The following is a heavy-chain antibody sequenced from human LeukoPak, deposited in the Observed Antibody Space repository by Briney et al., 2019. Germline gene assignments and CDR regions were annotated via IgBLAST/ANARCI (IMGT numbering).Heavy chain of an antibody. V-gene: IGHV3-7*01. Sequence: GGSLRLSCAASGFTFSSYWMSWVRQAPGKGLEWVANIKQDGSEKYYVDSVKGRFTISRDNAKNSLYPQMNSLRAEDTAVYYCASRGYDSSGYYRAYFDYWGQGTLVTVSS. J-gene: IGHJ4*02. CDR1: GFTFSSYW. CDR2: IKQDGSEK. CDR3: ASRGYDSSGYYRAYFDY. D-gene: IGHD3-22*01.